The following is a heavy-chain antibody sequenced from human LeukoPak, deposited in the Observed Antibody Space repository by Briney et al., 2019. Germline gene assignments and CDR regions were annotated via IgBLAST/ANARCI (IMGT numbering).Heavy chain of an antibody. V-gene: IGHV3-48*03. D-gene: IGHD2-8*01. J-gene: IGHJ3*02. CDR1: GFTFSSYE. CDR3: ARVGDVYAPLLDAFDI. CDR2: ISSSGSTI. Sequence: TGGSLRLSCAASGFTFSSYEMNWVRQAPGKGLEWVSYISSSGSTIYYADSVKGRFTISRDNVKNSLYLQMNSLRAEDTAVYYCARVGDVYAPLLDAFDIWGQGTMVTVSS.